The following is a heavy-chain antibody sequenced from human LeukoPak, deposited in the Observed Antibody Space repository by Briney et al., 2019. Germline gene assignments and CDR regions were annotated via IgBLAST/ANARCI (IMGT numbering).Heavy chain of an antibody. CDR2: TYFGDSDT. CDR3: ARYLPGFYGMDV. J-gene: IGHJ6*02. CDR1: GYSFTNYW. Sequence: GESLKISCKGPGYSFTNYWIGWAGQMPGKGLEWMGITYFGDSDTRYSPSFRGQVTISADKSINTAYLQWSSLKASDTAMYYFARYLPGFYGMDVWGQGTTVTVSS. V-gene: IGHV5-51*01.